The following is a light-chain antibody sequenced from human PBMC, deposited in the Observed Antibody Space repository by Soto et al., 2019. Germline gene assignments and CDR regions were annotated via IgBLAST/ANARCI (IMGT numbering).Light chain of an antibody. V-gene: IGLV2-14*03. CDR2: DVS. J-gene: IGLJ1*01. CDR1: SSAVGGYNY. Sequence: QSALTQPASVSGSPGQSITLSCTGTSSAVGGYNYVSWYQQHPGKAPKLMIYDVSNRPSGVSNRFSGSKSGNTASLTISGLQAEDEADSYCSSYTSSSTYVFGPGTKVTVL. CDR3: SSYTSSSTYV.